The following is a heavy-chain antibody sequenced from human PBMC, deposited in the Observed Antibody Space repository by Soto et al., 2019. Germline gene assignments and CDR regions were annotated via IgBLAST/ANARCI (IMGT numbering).Heavy chain of an antibody. J-gene: IGHJ5*02. Sequence: QVPLVQSGAEVKKPGSSVKVSCKASGGTFSSYTITWVRQAPGQGLEWMGGIIPLFGTANYPQKFQGRVTITADESTSTAYMELSSLRSEDTAVYYCARDSGSGDNWFDPWGQGTLVTVSS. D-gene: IGHD1-26*01. V-gene: IGHV1-69*01. CDR3: ARDSGSGDNWFDP. CDR2: IIPLFGTA. CDR1: GGTFSSYT.